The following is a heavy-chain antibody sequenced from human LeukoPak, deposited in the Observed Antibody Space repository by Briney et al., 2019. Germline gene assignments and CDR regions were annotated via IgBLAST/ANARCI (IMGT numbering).Heavy chain of an antibody. D-gene: IGHD3-10*01. J-gene: IGHJ4*02. CDR1: GGSISSSSYY. Sequence: SGTLSLTCTVSGGSISSSSYYWGWIRQPPGKGLEWIGSIYYSGSTYYNPSLKSRVTISVDTSKNQFSLKLSSVTAADTAVYYCARLGVERLIDYWGQGTLVTVSS. V-gene: IGHV4-39*01. CDR2: IYYSGST. CDR3: ARLGVERLIDY.